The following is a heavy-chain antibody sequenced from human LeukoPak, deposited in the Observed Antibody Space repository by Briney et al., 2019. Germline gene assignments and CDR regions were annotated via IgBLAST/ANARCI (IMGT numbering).Heavy chain of an antibody. J-gene: IGHJ4*02. CDR1: GFTFSNYG. Sequence: HPGGSLRLSCAASGFTFSNYGMYWVRQAPGKGLEWVAFIRYDGSDKYYADSVKGRFTISRDNSKNTLYLQMNSLRAEDTAVYYCARDYGGSSPFDYWGQGTLVTVSS. V-gene: IGHV3-30*02. CDR2: IRYDGSDK. D-gene: IGHD4-23*01. CDR3: ARDYGGSSPFDY.